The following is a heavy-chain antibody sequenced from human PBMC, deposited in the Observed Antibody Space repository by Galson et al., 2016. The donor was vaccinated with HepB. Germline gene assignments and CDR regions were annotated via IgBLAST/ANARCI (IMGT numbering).Heavy chain of an antibody. CDR3: ASLLPSLTLVQGVKDHNYGMDV. CDR2: INPSGGGT. D-gene: IGHD3-10*01. CDR1: GYTFTSFY. Sequence: SVKVSCKASGYTFTSFYLHWVRQAPGQGLEWMGIINPSGGGTTYAQKFQGRVTMTSDTSTSTVYMELSSLRSEDTAVYYCASLLPSLTLVQGVKDHNYGMDVWGTGTTVTVSS. V-gene: IGHV1-46*03. J-gene: IGHJ6*04.